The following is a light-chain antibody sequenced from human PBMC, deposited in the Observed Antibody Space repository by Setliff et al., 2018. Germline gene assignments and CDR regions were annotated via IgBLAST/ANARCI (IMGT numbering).Light chain of an antibody. CDR1: SSDIGGYNY. J-gene: IGLJ3*02. V-gene: IGLV2-14*03. CDR3: SSYTSTSTLDWV. Sequence: QSVLTQPASVSGSPGQSITISCTGTSSDIGGYNYVSWYQQHAGKAPKVMIYDVSNRPSGVSDRFSGSKSGNTASLTISGLQTEDEADYYCSSYTSTSTLDWVFGGGT. CDR2: DVS.